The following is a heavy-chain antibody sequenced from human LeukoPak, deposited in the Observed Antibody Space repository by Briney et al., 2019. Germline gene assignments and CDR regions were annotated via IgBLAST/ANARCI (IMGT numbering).Heavy chain of an antibody. V-gene: IGHV1-46*01. D-gene: IGHD2-2*01. CDR1: GYTFTSYY. J-gene: IGHJ3*02. CDR3: ARDLGYCSSTSCYEIPRGI. Sequence: ASVKVSCKASGYTFTSYYMHWVRQAPGQGLEWMGIINPSGGSTSYAQKFQGRVTMTRDTSTSTVYMELSSLRSEDTAVYYCARDLGYCSSTSCYEIPRGIWGQGTMVTVSS. CDR2: INPSGGST.